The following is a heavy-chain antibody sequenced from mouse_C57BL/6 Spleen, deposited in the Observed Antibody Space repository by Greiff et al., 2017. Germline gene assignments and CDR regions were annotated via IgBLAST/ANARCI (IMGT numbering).Heavy chain of an antibody. Sequence: EVKLMESGEGLVKPGGSLKLSCAASGFTFSSYAMSWVRQTPEKRLEWVAYISSGGDYIYYADTVKGRFTISRDNARNTLYLQMSSLKSEDTAMYYCTRADGSSFDYWGQGTTLTVSS. CDR1: GFTFSSYA. CDR3: TRADGSSFDY. J-gene: IGHJ2*01. V-gene: IGHV5-9-1*02. D-gene: IGHD1-1*01. CDR2: ISSGGDYI.